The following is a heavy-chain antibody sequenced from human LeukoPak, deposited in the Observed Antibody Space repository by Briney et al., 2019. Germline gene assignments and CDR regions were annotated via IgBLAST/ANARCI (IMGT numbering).Heavy chain of an antibody. Sequence: GGSLRLSCAASGFTFSGYAMHWVRQAPGKGLEWVAVISYDGSNKYYADSVKGRFTISRDNSKNTLYLQVNSLRAEDTAVYYCARAGSPRYYYYYGMDVWGQGTTVTVSS. D-gene: IGHD3-10*01. CDR2: ISYDGSNK. CDR1: GFTFSGYA. CDR3: ARAGSPRYYYYYGMDV. V-gene: IGHV3-30-3*01. J-gene: IGHJ6*02.